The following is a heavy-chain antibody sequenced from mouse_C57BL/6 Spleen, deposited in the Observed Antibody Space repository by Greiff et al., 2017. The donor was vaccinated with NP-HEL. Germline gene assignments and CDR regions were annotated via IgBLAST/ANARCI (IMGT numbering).Heavy chain of an antibody. Sequence: QVQLKESGAELVKPGASVKLSCKASGYTFTSYWMQWVKQRPGQGLEWIGEIDPSDSYTNYNQKFKGKATLTVDTSSSTAYMQLSSLTSEDSAVYYCARGDYSNFHFDYWGQGTTLTVSS. J-gene: IGHJ2*01. D-gene: IGHD2-5*01. CDR1: GYTFTSYW. CDR3: ARGDYSNFHFDY. V-gene: IGHV1-50*01. CDR2: IDPSDSYT.